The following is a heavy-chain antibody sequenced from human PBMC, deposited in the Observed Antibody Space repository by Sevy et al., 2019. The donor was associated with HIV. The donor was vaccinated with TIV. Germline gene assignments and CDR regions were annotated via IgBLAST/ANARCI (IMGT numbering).Heavy chain of an antibody. CDR2: ISSSSSYT. D-gene: IGHD3-16*01. J-gene: IGHJ6*03. CDR1: GFTFSDYY. CDR3: ARDREVWGYSVYYYYMDV. V-gene: IGHV3-11*06. Sequence: GGSLRLSCAASGFTFSDYYMSWIRQAPGKGLEWVSYISSSSSYTNYADSVKGRFTISRDNAKNSLYLQMNSLRAEDTAVYYCARDREVWGYSVYYYYMDVWGKGTTVTVSS.